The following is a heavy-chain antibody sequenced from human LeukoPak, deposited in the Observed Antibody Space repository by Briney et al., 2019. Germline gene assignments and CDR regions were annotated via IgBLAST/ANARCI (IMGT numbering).Heavy chain of an antibody. CDR2: ISSSSSTI. D-gene: IGHD3-9*01. CDR1: GFTFSSYS. CDR3: ARGWELRYQDPLDY. J-gene: IGHJ4*02. V-gene: IGHV3-48*04. Sequence: PGGSLRLPCAASGFTFSSYSMSWVRQAPGKGLEWVSYISSSSSTIYYADSVKGRFTISRDNAKNSLYLQMNSLRAEDTAVYYCARGWELRYQDPLDYWGQGTLVTVSS.